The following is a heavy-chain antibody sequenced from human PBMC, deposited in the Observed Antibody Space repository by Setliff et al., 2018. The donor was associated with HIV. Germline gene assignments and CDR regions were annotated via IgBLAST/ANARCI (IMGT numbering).Heavy chain of an antibody. V-gene: IGHV4-39*07. J-gene: IGHJ4*02. CDR1: GGSIRTGAYY. CDR2: IYYDGRT. D-gene: IGHD3-16*01. Sequence: PSETLSLTCTVSGGSIRTGAYYWGWIRQHPGKGLEWIGSIYYDGRTFYKPSLKSRLTISVGTSKNQFSLRLNSVIAADTAVYFCARGGAVSADFDSWGQGTLVTVSS. CDR3: ARGGAVSADFDS.